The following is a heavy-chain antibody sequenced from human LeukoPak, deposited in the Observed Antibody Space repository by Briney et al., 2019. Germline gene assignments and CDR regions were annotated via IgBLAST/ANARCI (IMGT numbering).Heavy chain of an antibody. CDR2: IYYSGST. J-gene: IGHJ4*02. Sequence: SETLSLTCTVPGGSISSHYWSWIRQPPGKGLEWIGYIYYSGSTNYNPSLKSRVTISVDTSKNQFSLKLSSVTAADTAVYYCARSYDSSGYYPLNYWGQGTLVTVSS. V-gene: IGHV4-59*11. D-gene: IGHD3-22*01. CDR1: GGSISSHY. CDR3: ARSYDSSGYYPLNY.